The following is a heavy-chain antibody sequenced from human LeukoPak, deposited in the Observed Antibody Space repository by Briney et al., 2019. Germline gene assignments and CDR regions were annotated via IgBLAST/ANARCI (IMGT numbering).Heavy chain of an antibody. J-gene: IGHJ5*02. Sequence: SETLSLTCTVSGGSISSYYWSWIRQPPGKGLEXXXXXXXXGSTNYNPSLKSRVTISVDTSKNQFSLKLSSVTAADTAVYYCARADSYYYGSGFRTYNWFDPWGQGTLVTVSS. CDR1: GGSISSYY. V-gene: IGHV4-59*01. CDR3: ARADSYYYGSGFRTYNWFDP. D-gene: IGHD3-10*01. CDR2: XXXXGST.